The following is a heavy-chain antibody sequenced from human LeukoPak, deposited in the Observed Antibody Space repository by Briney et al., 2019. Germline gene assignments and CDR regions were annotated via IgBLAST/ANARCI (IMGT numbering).Heavy chain of an antibody. J-gene: IGHJ5*02. Sequence: SETLSLTCAVYGGSFSGYYWSWIRQPPGKGLEWIGEINHSGSTKYNPSLKSRVTISVDTSKNQFSPKLSSVTAADTAVYYCARGGTYSSGWYNWFDPWGQGTLVTVSS. D-gene: IGHD3-22*01. CDR1: GGSFSGYY. V-gene: IGHV4-34*01. CDR3: ARGGTYSSGWYNWFDP. CDR2: INHSGST.